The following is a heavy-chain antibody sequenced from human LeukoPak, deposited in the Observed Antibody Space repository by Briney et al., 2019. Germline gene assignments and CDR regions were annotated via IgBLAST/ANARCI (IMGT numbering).Heavy chain of an antibody. Sequence: GGSLRLSCAASGFTFSSYAMTWVRQAPGKGLDWVATITASGSSTFHADSVKGRFTISRDNPKNTLYLQMNSLRAEDTAVYFCAKRGVVIRAVILVGFHKEAYYFDYWGQGALVTVSS. V-gene: IGHV3-23*01. CDR2: ITASGSST. CDR3: AKRGVVIRAVILVGFHKEAYYFDY. J-gene: IGHJ4*02. CDR1: GFTFSSYA. D-gene: IGHD3-10*01.